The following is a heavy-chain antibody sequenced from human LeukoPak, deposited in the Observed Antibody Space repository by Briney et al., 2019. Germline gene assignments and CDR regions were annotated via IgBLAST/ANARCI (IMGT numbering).Heavy chain of an antibody. CDR1: GGSLSSGGYY. D-gene: IGHD3-3*01. CDR2: IYYSGST. Sequence: PSQTLSLTCTVSGGSLSSGGYYWSWIRQHPGKGLEWIGYIYYSGSTYYNPSLKSRVTISVDTSKNQFSLKLSSVTAADTAVYYCARAYYDFWSGWLFYYGMDVWGQGTTVTVSS. CDR3: ARAYYDFWSGWLFYYGMDV. J-gene: IGHJ6*02. V-gene: IGHV4-31*03.